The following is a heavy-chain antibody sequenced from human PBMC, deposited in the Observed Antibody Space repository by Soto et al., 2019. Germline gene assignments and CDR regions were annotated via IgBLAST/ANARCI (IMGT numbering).Heavy chain of an antibody. CDR3: ARVGGSNYYYYYGMDV. CDR2: INAGNGNT. CDR1: GYTFTSCA. V-gene: IGHV1-3*01. Sequence: GSAVKVSCKASGYTFTSCAMHWVRQAPGQRLEWMGWINAGNGNTKYSQKFQGRVTITRDTSASTAYMELSSLRSEDTAVYYCARVGGSNYYYYYGMDVWGQGTTVTL. J-gene: IGHJ6*02. D-gene: IGHD3-16*01.